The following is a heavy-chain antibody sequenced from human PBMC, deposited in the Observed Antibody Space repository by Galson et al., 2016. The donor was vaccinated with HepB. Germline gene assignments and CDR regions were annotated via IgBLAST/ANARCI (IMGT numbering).Heavy chain of an antibody. V-gene: IGHV3-23*01. CDR3: AILGMYYRDTSDYFTEDF. CDR2: VRASGNGGST. D-gene: IGHD3-22*01. Sequence: SLRLSCAASGFTFSSYDMSWVRQAPGKGLQWVSVVRASGNGGSTHYADSVKGRFTISRDTSKNTLYLQMNSLRAEDTAVYYCAILGMYYRDTSDYFTEDFWGQGTLVTVSS. J-gene: IGHJ4*02. CDR1: GFTFSSYD.